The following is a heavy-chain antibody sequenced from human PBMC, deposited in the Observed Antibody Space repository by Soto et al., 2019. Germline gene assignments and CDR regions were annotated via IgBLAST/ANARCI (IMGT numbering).Heavy chain of an antibody. D-gene: IGHD3-22*01. CDR1: GYTFTSYD. Sequence: QVQLVQSGAEVKKPGASVKVSCKASGYTFTSYDINWVRQATGQGLEWMGWMNPNSGNTGYAQKFQGRVTMTRNTSMSTAYLELRSLRSEDTAVYYCARGVEVIQESWFDPWGQGTPVTVSS. CDR3: ARGVEVIQESWFDP. CDR2: MNPNSGNT. V-gene: IGHV1-8*01. J-gene: IGHJ5*02.